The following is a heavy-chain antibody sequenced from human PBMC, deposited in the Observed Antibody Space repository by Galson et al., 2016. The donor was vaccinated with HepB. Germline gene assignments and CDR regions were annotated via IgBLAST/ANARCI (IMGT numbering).Heavy chain of an antibody. CDR2: ISGRSSYI. J-gene: IGHJ6*03. CDR3: ARVSPVDYYYYMDV. V-gene: IGHV3-21*01. Sequence: SLRLSCAASTFTFSDYSMNWVRQAPGTGLEWVSFISGRSSYIYYADSVEGRFTVSRDNAKNSLYLQMNNRRAEDTAVYYCARVSPVDYYYYMDVWGRGTTVTVS. CDR1: TFTFSDYS.